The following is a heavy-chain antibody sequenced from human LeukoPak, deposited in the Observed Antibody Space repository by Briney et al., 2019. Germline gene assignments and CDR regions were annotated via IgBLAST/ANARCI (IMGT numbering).Heavy chain of an antibody. V-gene: IGHV4-34*01. Sequence: PSETLSLTCAVYGGSFSGYYWSWIRQPPGKGLEWIGEINHSGSTYYNPSLKSRVTISVDTSKNQFSLKLSSVTAADTAVYYCARGGGYYFNWFDPWGQGTLVTVSS. CDR3: ARGGGYYFNWFDP. J-gene: IGHJ5*02. CDR2: INHSGST. CDR1: GGSFSGYY. D-gene: IGHD3-22*01.